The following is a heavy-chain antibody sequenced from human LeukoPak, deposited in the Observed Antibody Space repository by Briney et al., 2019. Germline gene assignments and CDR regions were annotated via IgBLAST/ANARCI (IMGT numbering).Heavy chain of an antibody. D-gene: IGHD4-17*01. CDR2: IWYDGSNK. Sequence: GGSLRLSCAASGFTFSSYGMHWVRQAPGKGLEWVAVIWYDGSNKYYADSVKGRFTISRDNSKNTLYLQMNSLRAEDTAVYYCARLYGDYEANWFDPWGQGTLVTVSS. CDR1: GFTFSSYG. CDR3: ARLYGDYEANWFDP. J-gene: IGHJ5*02. V-gene: IGHV3-33*01.